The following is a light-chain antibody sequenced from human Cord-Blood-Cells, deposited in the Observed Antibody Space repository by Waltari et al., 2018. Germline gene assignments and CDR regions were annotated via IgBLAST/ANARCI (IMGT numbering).Light chain of an antibody. V-gene: IGLV2-11*01. CDR3: AAWDDSLSGVV. CDR1: SSDVGGYNY. CDR2: DVS. J-gene: IGLJ2*01. Sequence: QSALTQPRSVSGSPGQSVTISCPGTSSDVGGYNYVSWYQQHPGNAPKLMIYDVSKRPSGVPDRFSGSKSGNAASLTLSGLQAEDEADYYCAAWDDSLSGVVFGGGTKLTVL.